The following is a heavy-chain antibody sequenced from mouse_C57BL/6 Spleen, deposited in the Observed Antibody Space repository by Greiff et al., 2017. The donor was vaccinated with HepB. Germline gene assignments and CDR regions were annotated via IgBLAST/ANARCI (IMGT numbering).Heavy chain of an antibody. CDR2: INPSNGGT. CDR1: GNTFTSYW. Sequence: QVQLQQPGAELVKPGASVKLSCKASGNTFTSYWMHWVQRTPGQGLEWIGNINPSNGGTNYNEKFKSKATLTVDKSSSTAYMQLSSLTSEDSAVYYCARACYYAMDYWGQGTSVTGSS. V-gene: IGHV1-53*01. J-gene: IGHJ4*01. CDR3: ARACYYAMDY.